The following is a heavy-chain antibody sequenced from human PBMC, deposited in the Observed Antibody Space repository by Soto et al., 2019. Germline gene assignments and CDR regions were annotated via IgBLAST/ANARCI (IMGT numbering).Heavy chain of an antibody. D-gene: IGHD1-1*01. CDR3: ARTVRERLEPNNWFDP. CDR2: ISAYNGNT. J-gene: IGHJ5*02. Sequence: QVQLVQSGAEVKKPGASVKVSCKASGYTFTSYGIIWVRQAPGQGLEWMGWISAYNGNTNYAQKLQGRVTMTTDTSTSTAYMELRSLRSDDTGVYYCARTVRERLEPNNWFDPWGQGTLVTVSS. V-gene: IGHV1-18*01. CDR1: GYTFTSYG.